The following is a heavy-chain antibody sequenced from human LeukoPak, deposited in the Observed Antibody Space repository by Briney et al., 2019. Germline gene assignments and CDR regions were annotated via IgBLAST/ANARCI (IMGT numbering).Heavy chain of an antibody. V-gene: IGHV3-20*04. CDR1: GFTFSDYY. CDR3: ARGQNYYSSGSQTFDI. CDR2: INWNGGST. Sequence: PGGSLRLSCAASGFTFSDYYMSWVRQAPGKGLEWVSCINWNGGSTGYADSVKGRFTISRDNAKNSLYLQVSSLRAEDTAWYYCARGQNYYSSGSQTFDIWGQGTMVTVSS. J-gene: IGHJ3*02. D-gene: IGHD3-10*01.